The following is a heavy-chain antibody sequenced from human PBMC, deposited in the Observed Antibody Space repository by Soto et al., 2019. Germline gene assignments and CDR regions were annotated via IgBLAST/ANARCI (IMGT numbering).Heavy chain of an antibody. CDR1: GYTFTGYA. D-gene: IGHD6-19*01. CDR3: ARAVAVAADFDY. J-gene: IGHJ4*02. CDR2: INAGNGNT. Sequence: QVQLVQSGAEEKKPGASVKVSCKASGYTFTGYAMHWVRQAPEQRLEWMGWINAGNGNTKYSQKCQGRVTITRDTSASTAYMELSSLRSEDTAVYYCARAVAVAADFDYWGQGTLVTVSS. V-gene: IGHV1-3*05.